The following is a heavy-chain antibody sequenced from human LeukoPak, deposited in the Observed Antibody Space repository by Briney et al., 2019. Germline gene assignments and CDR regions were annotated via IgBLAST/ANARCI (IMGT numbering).Heavy chain of an antibody. D-gene: IGHD3-22*01. J-gene: IGHJ4*02. V-gene: IGHV3-64D*06. Sequence: GGSLRLSCAASGFTFSSYAMSWVRQAPGKGLEYVSAISSNGGSTYYADSVKGRFTISRDNSKNTLYLQMSSLRAEDTAVYYCVKETYYYDSSGYRTWGYWGQGTLVTVSS. CDR2: ISSNGGST. CDR3: VKETYYYDSSGYRTWGY. CDR1: GFTFSSYA.